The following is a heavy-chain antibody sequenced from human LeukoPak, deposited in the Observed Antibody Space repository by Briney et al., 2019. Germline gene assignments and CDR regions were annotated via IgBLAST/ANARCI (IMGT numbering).Heavy chain of an antibody. Sequence: GGSLRLSCAASGFTFSSYSMKWVRQAPGKGLEWVSSISSSSSYIYYADSVKGRFTISRDNAKNSLYLQMNSLRAEDTAVYYCAIDDFWSGGHGYWGQGTLVTVSS. D-gene: IGHD3-3*01. CDR3: AIDDFWSGGHGY. V-gene: IGHV3-21*01. CDR2: ISSSSSYI. J-gene: IGHJ4*02. CDR1: GFTFSSYS.